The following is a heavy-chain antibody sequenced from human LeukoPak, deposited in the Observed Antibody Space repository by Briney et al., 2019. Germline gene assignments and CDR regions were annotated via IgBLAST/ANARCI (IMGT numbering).Heavy chain of an antibody. Sequence: GGSLRLSCAASGVTIRNYAMTWIRQAPGKGLQWVSVISGDGDTTYYADPERGRFTISRYNSTNTMYLQMKSLGAEDTAIYYCAKDRDCSSTGCYVFANWGEGTLVTVSS. D-gene: IGHD2-2*01. V-gene: IGHV3-23*01. CDR1: GVTIRNYA. J-gene: IGHJ4*02. CDR3: AKDRDCSSTGCYVFAN. CDR2: ISGDGDTT.